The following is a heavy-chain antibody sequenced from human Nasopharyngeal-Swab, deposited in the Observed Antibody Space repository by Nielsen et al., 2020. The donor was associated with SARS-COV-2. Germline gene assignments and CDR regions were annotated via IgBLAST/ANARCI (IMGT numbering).Heavy chain of an antibody. J-gene: IGHJ4*02. CDR3: AKVLGSMVRGFIGYFDY. Sequence: VRQAPGKGLERVLGISWNSGSIGSADPVKGRFTISRANAKNCLYLQMNSLRAEDTALYYCAKVLGSMVRGFIGYFDYWGKGTLVTVSS. CDR2: ISWNSGSI. D-gene: IGHD3-10*01. V-gene: IGHV3-9*01.